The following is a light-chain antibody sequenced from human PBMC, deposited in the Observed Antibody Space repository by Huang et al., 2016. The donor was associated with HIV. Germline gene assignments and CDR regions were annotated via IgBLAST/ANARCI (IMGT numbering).Light chain of an antibody. CDR2: DVS. CDR3: MQSTHLRT. Sequence: IVMTQTPLSLSVTPGQPATISCKSNQSLLPSDGKTYLYWYLQRPGHSPQLLIYDVSSRFSGVPDRFSGSGSGTDFTLKISRVEAGDVGIYYCMQSTHLRTFGQGTKLEIK. J-gene: IGKJ2*02. V-gene: IGKV2-29*02. CDR1: QSLLPSDGKTY.